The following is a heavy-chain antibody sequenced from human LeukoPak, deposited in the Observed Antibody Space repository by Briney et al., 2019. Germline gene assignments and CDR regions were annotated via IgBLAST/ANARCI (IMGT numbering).Heavy chain of an antibody. CDR1: GFTFSDSY. J-gene: IGHJ4*02. D-gene: IGHD4-11*01. V-gene: IGHV3-11*06. CDR3: ARVSDYSNYFDF. Sequence: TGGSLRLSCAASGFTFSDSYMSWIRQAPGKGLEWVSYISGSNSYTNYADSVKGRFTISRDNAKNSLYLQMNSLRAEDTAVYYCARVSDYSNYFDFWGQGTLVTVSS. CDR2: ISGSNSYT.